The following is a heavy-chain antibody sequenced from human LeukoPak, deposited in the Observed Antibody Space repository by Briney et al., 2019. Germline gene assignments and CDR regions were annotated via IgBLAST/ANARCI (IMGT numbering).Heavy chain of an antibody. Sequence: SETLSLTCSVSGASISSYYWSWIRQPAGKGLEWIGRIYTSGSTNYNPSLKSRVTMSVDTSKNQFSLKLTSVNAADTALYYCTRGGNSRYMDVRGTGTTVTVSS. CDR2: IYTSGST. CDR1: GASISSYY. D-gene: IGHD5-12*01. J-gene: IGHJ6*03. V-gene: IGHV4-4*07. CDR3: TRGGNSRYMDV.